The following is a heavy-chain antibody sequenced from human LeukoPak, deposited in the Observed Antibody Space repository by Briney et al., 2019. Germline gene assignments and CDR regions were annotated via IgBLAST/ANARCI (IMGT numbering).Heavy chain of an antibody. CDR2: INHGGST. Sequence: SETLSLTCAVSGGSFSGYFWNWIRQPPGKGLEWIGEINHGGSTNYNPSLKSRVTISLDTSKNQFSPKLSSVTAADTAVYYCARGRAPENWGQGTLVTVSS. V-gene: IGHV4-34*01. CDR3: ARGRAPEN. CDR1: GGSFSGYF. J-gene: IGHJ4*02.